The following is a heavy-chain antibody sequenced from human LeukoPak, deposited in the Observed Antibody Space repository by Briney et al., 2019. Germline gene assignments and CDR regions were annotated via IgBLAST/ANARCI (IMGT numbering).Heavy chain of an antibody. CDR2: ISGGGGST. J-gene: IGHJ4*01. CDR1: GFTFSSYA. CDR3: ARAQDQDTALVTSGFDX. Sequence: PGGSLRLSCAASGFTFSSYAMSWVRQAPGKGLEWVSSISGGGGSTYYAESVKGRFTISRDNSKNTLYLQMNSLRAEDTAVYYCARAQDQDTALVTSGFDXWGXGTLVT. V-gene: IGHV3-23*01. D-gene: IGHD5-18*01.